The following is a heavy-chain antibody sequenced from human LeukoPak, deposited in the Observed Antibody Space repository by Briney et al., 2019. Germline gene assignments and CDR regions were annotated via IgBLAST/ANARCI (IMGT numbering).Heavy chain of an antibody. J-gene: IGHJ4*02. D-gene: IGHD2-15*01. CDR2: ISGSGGST. CDR1: GFTFSSYA. CDR3: AKDFAGQDIVVVVAATGIDY. V-gene: IGHV3-23*01. Sequence: PGGSLRLSCAASGFTFSSYAMSWVRQAAGKGLEWGSAISGSGGSTYYADSVKGRFTISRDNSKNTLYLQMNSLRAEDTAVYYCAKDFAGQDIVVVVAATGIDYWGQGTLVTVSS.